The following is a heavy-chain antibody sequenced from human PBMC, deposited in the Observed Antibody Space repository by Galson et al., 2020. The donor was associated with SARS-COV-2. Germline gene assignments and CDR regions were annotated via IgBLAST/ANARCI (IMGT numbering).Heavy chain of an antibody. CDR3: AGGGSRPIIGFDCYNFYMDV. D-gene: IGHD3-10*01. V-gene: IGHV4-34*01. CDR1: GGSFSDYS. CDR2: ISHSGST. J-gene: IGHJ6*03. Sequence: SETLSLTCAVYGGSFSDYSWTWVRQPPGKGLEWIGEISHSGSTNYSPSLKSRVFMSVDTSKNQFSLKLSSVTAADPAVYYCAGGGSRPIIGFDCYNFYMDVWGKGTTVTVSS.